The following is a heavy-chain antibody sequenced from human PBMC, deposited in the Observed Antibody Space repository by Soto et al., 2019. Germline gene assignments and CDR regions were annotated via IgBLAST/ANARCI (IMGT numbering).Heavy chain of an antibody. V-gene: IGHV4-59*01. CDR1: GGSMSNYY. CDR3: ARGYSPALGAPWARVNWFDP. D-gene: IGHD1-26*01. CDR2: IYYIGST. J-gene: IGHJ5*02. Sequence: QVQLQESGPGRVKASETLSLTCTVSGGSMSNYYWSWIRQTPGKGLEWIGYIYYIGSTNYNPSLKSRVTMSVDTSRNQLSLNLTSVTAADTAVYYCARGYSPALGAPWARVNWFDPWGQGTLVTVSS.